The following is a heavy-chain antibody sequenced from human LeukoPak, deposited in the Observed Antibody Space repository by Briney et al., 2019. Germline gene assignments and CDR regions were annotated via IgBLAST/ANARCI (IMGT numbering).Heavy chain of an antibody. J-gene: IGHJ4*02. CDR1: GFTFSNYA. CDR3: ARDRGCRSGGSCYYFDY. V-gene: IGHV3-23*01. Sequence: PGGSLRLSCAASGFTFSNYAMNWVRQAPGKGLDWVSGISYSGDSTYYTGSVKGRFTISRDNSKNTVYLQMNSLSAEDTAVYYCARDRGCRSGGSCYYFDYWGQGTLVTVSS. D-gene: IGHD2-15*01. CDR2: ISYSGDST.